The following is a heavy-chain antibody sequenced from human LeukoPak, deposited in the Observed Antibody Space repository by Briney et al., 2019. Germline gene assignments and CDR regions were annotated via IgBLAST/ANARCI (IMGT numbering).Heavy chain of an antibody. D-gene: IGHD6-6*01. J-gene: IGHJ4*02. Sequence: KPSETLSLTCTVSGCSISGDNWSWLPQPPGKGLEWIGCIYYSGSTNYNPSLNRRVTTSVDTSKNQFSLKLNSVTAADTAVYYCARAARGALYRMGFDYWGQGALVTVS. CDR3: ARAARGALYRMGFDY. CDR2: IYYSGST. CDR1: GCSISGDN. V-gene: IGHV4-59*01.